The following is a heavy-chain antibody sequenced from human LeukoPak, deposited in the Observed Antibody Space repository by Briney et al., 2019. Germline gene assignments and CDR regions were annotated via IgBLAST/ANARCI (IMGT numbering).Heavy chain of an antibody. Sequence: GGSLRLSCAPSEFTFTTSGMHWVRQAPGKGLEWVAFIYYDGSNIYYADYVKGRFTISRDISKNTLYLQMERQKNVYKSIDYGTRYWKTNSFDYWGQGTLVTVSS. V-gene: IGHV3-33*01. CDR2: IYYDGSNI. J-gene: IGHJ4*02. D-gene: IGHD1-1*01. CDR3: TRYWKTNSFDY. CDR1: EFTFTTSG.